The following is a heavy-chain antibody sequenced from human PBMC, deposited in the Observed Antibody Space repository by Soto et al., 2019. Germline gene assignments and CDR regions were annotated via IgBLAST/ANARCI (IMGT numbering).Heavy chain of an antibody. V-gene: IGHV1-8*01. D-gene: IGHD3-3*01. CDR1: GYTFTSYD. Sequence: QVQLVQSGAEVKKPGASVKVSCKASGYTFTSYDINWVRQATGQGLEWMGWMNPNSGNTGYAQKFQGRVTMTRNTSISTAYMGLSSLRSEDTAVYYCARVMEGYDFWRGYPPPLHPINFDYWGQGTLVTVSS. CDR2: MNPNSGNT. J-gene: IGHJ4*02. CDR3: ARVMEGYDFWRGYPPPLHPINFDY.